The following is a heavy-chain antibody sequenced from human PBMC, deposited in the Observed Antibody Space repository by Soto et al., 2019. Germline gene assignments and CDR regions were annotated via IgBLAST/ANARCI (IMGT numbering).Heavy chain of an antibody. CDR1: GYTFTSYG. CDR3: ARDPSAYYDFWSGYQIFDY. CDR2: ISAYNGNT. J-gene: IGHJ4*02. Sequence: QVQLVQSGAEVKKPGASVKVSCKASGYTFTSYGISWVRQAPGQGLEWMGWISAYNGNTNYAQKLQVRVTMTTDTSTSTAYMELRSLRSDDTAVYYCARDPSAYYDFWSGYQIFDYWGQGTLVTVSS. D-gene: IGHD3-3*01. V-gene: IGHV1-18*04.